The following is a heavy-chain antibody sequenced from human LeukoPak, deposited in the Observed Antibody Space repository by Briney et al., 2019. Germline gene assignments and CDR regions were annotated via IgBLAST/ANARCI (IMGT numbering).Heavy chain of an antibody. CDR2: IYYSGST. Sequence: PSGTLSLTCTVSGGSVSSGSYYWSWIRQPPGKGLEWIGYIYYSGSTNYNPSLKSRVTISVDTSKNQFSLKLSSVTAADTAVYYRARAPRYYDILTGYQTPFDYWGQGTLVTVSS. CDR1: GGSVSSGSYY. V-gene: IGHV4-61*01. D-gene: IGHD3-9*01. CDR3: ARAPRYYDILTGYQTPFDY. J-gene: IGHJ4*02.